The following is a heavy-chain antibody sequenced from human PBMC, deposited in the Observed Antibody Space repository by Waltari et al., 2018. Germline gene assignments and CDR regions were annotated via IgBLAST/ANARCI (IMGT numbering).Heavy chain of an antibody. CDR2: ISYSGST. J-gene: IGHJ4*02. Sequence: QVQLQESGPGLVKPSETLSLTCTASGGSITSNYWSWIRQPPGKGLEWIGYISYSGSTNYDPSLKSRVTMSVDTSKNQFSLKLSSVTAADTAVYYCARHKAGTTADHWGQGTLVTVSS. D-gene: IGHD1-7*01. CDR3: ARHKAGTTADH. CDR1: GGSITSNY. V-gene: IGHV4-59*08.